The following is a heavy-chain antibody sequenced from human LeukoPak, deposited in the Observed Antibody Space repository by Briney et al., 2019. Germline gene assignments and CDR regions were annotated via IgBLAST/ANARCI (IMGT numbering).Heavy chain of an antibody. CDR1: LGSISRFN. J-gene: IGHJ5*02. Sequence: SLSHTFTFSLGSISRFNTGCSRHPPLQGRGWIGYIYYSGSTNYNPSLKSRVTISLDTSKTQFSLKLSSVTAADTAVYYCARGSGWYKAWFDPWGQGTLVTVSS. CDR2: IYYSGST. V-gene: IGHV4-59*11. CDR3: ARGSGWYKAWFDP. D-gene: IGHD6-19*01.